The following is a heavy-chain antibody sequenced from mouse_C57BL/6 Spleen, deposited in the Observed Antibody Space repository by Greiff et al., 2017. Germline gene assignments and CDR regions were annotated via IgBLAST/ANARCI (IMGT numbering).Heavy chain of an antibody. CDR1: GYSITSGYY. CDR3: AREENPGYFDV. CDR2: ISYDGSN. V-gene: IGHV3-6*01. J-gene: IGHJ1*03. Sequence: EVQLQQSGPGLVKPSQSLSLTCSVTGYSITSGYYWNWIRQFPGNKLEWMGYISYDGSNNYNPSLKNRFSITRDTSKNQFFLKLNSVTTEDTATYYCAREENPGYFDVWGTGTTVTVSS.